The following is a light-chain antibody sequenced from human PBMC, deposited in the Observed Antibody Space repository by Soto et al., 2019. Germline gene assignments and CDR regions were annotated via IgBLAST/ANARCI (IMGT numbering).Light chain of an antibody. CDR1: QSIRYY. J-gene: IGKJ1*01. CDR3: HHHNSYSQT. CDR2: GAS. V-gene: IGKV1-5*01. Sequence: DSQLTQSPPTLSASVGDRVTITCRASQSIRYYLAWYQQMPGKAPKLLIYGASSLQSGVPSRFSGSGSGTEFTLTISSLQPDDFATYFCHHHNSYSQTFGQGT.